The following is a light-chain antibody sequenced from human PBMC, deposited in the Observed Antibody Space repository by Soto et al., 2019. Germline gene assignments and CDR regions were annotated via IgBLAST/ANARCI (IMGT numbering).Light chain of an antibody. CDR2: ENN. J-gene: IGLJ2*01. Sequence: QSVLTQPPSVSAAPGQKVTISCSGSSSNIGNNYVSWYQQLPGTAPKLLIYENNKRPSGIPDRFSGSKSGTSATLGITGLQTGDEADYYCGTWDTGLTGELFGGGTKVTVL. CDR3: GTWDTGLTGEL. CDR1: SSNIGNNY. V-gene: IGLV1-51*02.